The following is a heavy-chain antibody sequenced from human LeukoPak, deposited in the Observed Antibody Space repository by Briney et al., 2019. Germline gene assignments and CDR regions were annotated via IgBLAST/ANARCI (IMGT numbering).Heavy chain of an antibody. CDR2: SNPRGGST. Sequence: GASVKVSCKASGDTFTSHYIHWVRQAPGQGLEWMGISNPRGGSTSHAQKFQGRVTMTTDTSTSTVYMELSSLRSEDTAVHYCARSPAYCSGSTCYGHNWFDPWGQGTLVTVSS. CDR3: ARSPAYCSGSTCYGHNWFDP. V-gene: IGHV1-46*01. D-gene: IGHD2-15*01. CDR1: GDTFTSHY. J-gene: IGHJ5*02.